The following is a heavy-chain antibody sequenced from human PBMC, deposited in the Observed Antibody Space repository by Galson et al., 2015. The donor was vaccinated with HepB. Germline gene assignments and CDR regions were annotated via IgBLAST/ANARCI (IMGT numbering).Heavy chain of an antibody. J-gene: IGHJ4*02. Sequence: WIRQPPGKGLEWIGSIYYSGSTYYNPSLKSRVTISVDTSKNQFSLKLSSVTAADTAVYYCARSSGWRYYFDYWGQGTLVTVSS. CDR3: ARSSGWRYYFDY. D-gene: IGHD6-19*01. CDR2: IYYSGST. V-gene: IGHV4-39*01.